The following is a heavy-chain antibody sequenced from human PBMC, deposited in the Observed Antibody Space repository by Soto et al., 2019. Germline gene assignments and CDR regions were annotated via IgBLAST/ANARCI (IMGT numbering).Heavy chain of an antibody. J-gene: IGHJ4*02. Sequence: GASVKVSCKASGGTFSSYAISWVRQAPGQGLEWMGGIIPIFGTANYAQKFQGRVTITADESTSTAYMELSSLRSEDTAVYYCARGTSPPCSGGSCYVYYFDYWGQGTLVTVSS. CDR1: GGTFSSYA. CDR3: ARGTSPPCSGGSCYVYYFDY. CDR2: IIPIFGTA. V-gene: IGHV1-69*13. D-gene: IGHD2-15*01.